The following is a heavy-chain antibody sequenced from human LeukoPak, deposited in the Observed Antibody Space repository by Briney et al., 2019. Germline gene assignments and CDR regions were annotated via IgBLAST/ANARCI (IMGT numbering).Heavy chain of an antibody. CDR1: NGSISTYY. J-gene: IGHJ4*02. CDR2: IDYSGST. CDR3: ARVSRRHTLDY. Sequence: SETLSLTCIVSNGSISTYYWSWIRQPPGKGLEWIGYIDYSGSTNYNPSLKSRVTMSLDTSKNHFSLRLSSVTAADSAVYYCARVSRRHTLDYWGQGTLVTVSS. V-gene: IGHV4-59*01.